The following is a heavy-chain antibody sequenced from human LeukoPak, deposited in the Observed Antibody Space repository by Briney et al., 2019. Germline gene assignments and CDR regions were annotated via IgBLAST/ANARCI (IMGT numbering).Heavy chain of an antibody. CDR3: ATRARPGYYYGMDV. CDR2: IYSGGTR. J-gene: IGHJ6*02. Sequence: PGRSLRLSCAASGXTVSNNFMSWARQAPGKGLDWVSIIYSGGTRYYGDYVKGRFNSSRDNSKNTLYLQMNSLRAEDTAVYYCATRARPGYYYGMDVWGQGTTVTVSS. D-gene: IGHD6-6*01. V-gene: IGHV3-66*01. CDR1: GXTVSNNF.